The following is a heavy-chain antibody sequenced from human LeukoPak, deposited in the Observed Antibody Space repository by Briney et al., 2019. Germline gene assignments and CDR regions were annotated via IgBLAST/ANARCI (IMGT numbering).Heavy chain of an antibody. CDR2: ISSSSSYI. D-gene: IGHD3-16*02. CDR1: GFTCSTYN. Sequence: PGGSLRLSCAASGFTCSTYNMNWVRQAPGKGLEWVSSISSSSSYIYYADSVKGRFTISRDNAKNSLYLQMNSLRAEDTAVYYCARWVTFGGVIVNDFWGQGTLVTVSS. J-gene: IGHJ4*02. CDR3: ARWVTFGGVIVNDF. V-gene: IGHV3-21*01.